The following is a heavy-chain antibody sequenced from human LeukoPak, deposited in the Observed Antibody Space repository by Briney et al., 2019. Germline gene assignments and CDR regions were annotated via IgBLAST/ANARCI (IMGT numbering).Heavy chain of an antibody. CDR2: ISAYNGNT. Sequence: ASVKVSCKASGYTFTSYGISWVRQAPGQGLEWMGWISAYNGNTNYAQKLQGRVTMTTDTSTSTAYMELRSLRSDDTAVYYCARDQTGYSSGWYFLSYYYYGMDVWGQGTTVNVSS. J-gene: IGHJ6*02. CDR1: GYTFTSYG. D-gene: IGHD6-19*01. V-gene: IGHV1-18*01. CDR3: ARDQTGYSSGWYFLSYYYYGMDV.